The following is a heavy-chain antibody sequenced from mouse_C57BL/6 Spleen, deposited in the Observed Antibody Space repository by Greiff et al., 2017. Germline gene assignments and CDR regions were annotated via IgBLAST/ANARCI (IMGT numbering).Heavy chain of an antibody. CDR3: ARSDYDVLFAY. V-gene: IGHV1-26*01. D-gene: IGHD2-4*01. CDR2: INPNNGGT. CDR1: GYTSTDYY. J-gene: IGHJ3*01. Sequence: VQLQQSGPELVKPGASVKISCKASGYTSTDYYMNWVKQSHGKSLEWIGDINPNNGGTSYNQKFKGKATLTVDKSSSTAYMELRSLTSEDSAVYYCARSDYDVLFAYWGQGTLVTVSA.